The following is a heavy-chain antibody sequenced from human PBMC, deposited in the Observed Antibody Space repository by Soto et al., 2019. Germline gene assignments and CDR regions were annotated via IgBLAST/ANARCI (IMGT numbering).Heavy chain of an antibody. V-gene: IGHV3-30-3*01. D-gene: IGHD2-2*01. CDR3: ARDCPSWEYYFDY. J-gene: IGHJ4*02. CDR1: GFTFSSYA. CDR2: ISYDGSNK. Sequence: PGGSLRLSCAASGFTFSSYAMHWVRQAPGKGLEWVAVISYDGSNKYYADSVKGRFTISRDNSKNTLYLQMNSLRAEDTAVYYCARDCPSWEYYFDYWGQGTLVTVSS.